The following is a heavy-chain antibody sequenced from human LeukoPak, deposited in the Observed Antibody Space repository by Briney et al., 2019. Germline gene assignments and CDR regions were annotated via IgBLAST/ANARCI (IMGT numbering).Heavy chain of an antibody. CDR2: ISGSGGST. J-gene: IGHJ4*02. D-gene: IGHD1-1*01. Sequence: GGSLRLSCAASGFTFSSYAMSWIRQAPGKGLEWVSAISGSGGSTNYADSVKGRFTISRDNSKNMLYLQMNSLRAEDTAVYYCAKVPNSYYFDYWGQGTLVTVSS. CDR1: GFTFSSYA. CDR3: AKVPNSYYFDY. V-gene: IGHV3-23*01.